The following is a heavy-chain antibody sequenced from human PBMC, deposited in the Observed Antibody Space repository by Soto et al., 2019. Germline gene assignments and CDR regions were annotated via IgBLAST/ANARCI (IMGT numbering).Heavy chain of an antibody. CDR3: ARIKWGLDYYNGMDV. D-gene: IGHD1-26*01. Sequence: QVQLVQSGAEVKKSGASVKVSCKASGYSVSDYFIQWVRQAPGQGLEWVAWINPKTAATNYAKKFQGRVSLNWDTSFSTAYMEVTRLRPDDTAVYYCARIKWGLDYYNGMDVWGQGTTVIVSS. V-gene: IGHV1-2*02. CDR1: GYSVSDYF. J-gene: IGHJ6*02. CDR2: INPKTAAT.